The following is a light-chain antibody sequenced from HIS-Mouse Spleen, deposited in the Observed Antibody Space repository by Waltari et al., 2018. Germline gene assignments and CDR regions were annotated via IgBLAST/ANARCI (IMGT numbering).Light chain of an antibody. CDR3: QTWGTGIRV. Sequence: QLVLTHSPSASASLGASVKLTCTLSSGHSSYAIAWHQQQPEKGPRYLMKLNSDGSHSEGDGSPARFAGSSAGAGRYLTISSLQSEDEADYYCQTWGTGIRVFGGGTKLTVL. V-gene: IGLV4-69*01. CDR1: SGHSSYA. CDR2: LNSDGSH. J-gene: IGLJ2*01.